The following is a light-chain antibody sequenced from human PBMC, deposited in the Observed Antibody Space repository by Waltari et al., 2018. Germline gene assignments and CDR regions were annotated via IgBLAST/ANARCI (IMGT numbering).Light chain of an antibody. CDR2: GAS. V-gene: IGKV3-20*01. CDR3: QQYGGSPTYT. J-gene: IGKJ2*01. CDR1: QSVSSSY. Sequence: ESVLTQSPGTLSLSPGERATLSCRASQSVSSSYLAWYQQRPGQAPRLLFFGASSRAIGVPDRFSGSVSGTDFTLTISRLEPEDFAVYFCQQYGGSPTYTFGQGTKLEIK.